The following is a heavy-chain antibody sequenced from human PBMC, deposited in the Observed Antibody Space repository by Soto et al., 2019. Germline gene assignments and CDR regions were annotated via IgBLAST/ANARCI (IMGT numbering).Heavy chain of an antibody. CDR2: MNPNSGNT. Sequence: QVQLVQSGAEVKKPGASVKVSCKASGYTFTRYDTNWVRQATGQGLEWMGWMNPNSGNTGYAQKFQGRVTMTRNTALSTAYLELSSLRSEDAAVYYCGRTLYGDNVDYWGQGTLVTVSS. V-gene: IGHV1-8*01. J-gene: IGHJ4*02. CDR1: GYTFTRYD. D-gene: IGHD4-17*01. CDR3: GRTLYGDNVDY.